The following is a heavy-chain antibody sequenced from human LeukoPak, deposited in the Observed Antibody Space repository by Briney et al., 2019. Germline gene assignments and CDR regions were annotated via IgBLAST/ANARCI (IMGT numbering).Heavy chain of an antibody. V-gene: IGHV1-8*01. Sequence: ASVKVSCKGSGYTFTSYDINWVRHATGQGLEWMGWMNPNSGNTGYAQKFQGRVTMTRNTSISTAYMELSSLRSEDTAVYYCARPQSGSYYFDYWGQGTLVTVSS. CDR2: MNPNSGNT. CDR1: GYTFTSYD. CDR3: ARPQSGSYYFDY. D-gene: IGHD1-26*01. J-gene: IGHJ4*02.